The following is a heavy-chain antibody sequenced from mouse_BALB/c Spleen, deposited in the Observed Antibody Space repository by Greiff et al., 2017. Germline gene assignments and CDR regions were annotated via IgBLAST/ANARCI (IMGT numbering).Heavy chain of an antibody. J-gene: IGHJ4*01. CDR3: ARDRDYRYDYAMDY. CDR2: IWAGGST. Sequence: QVQLQQSGPGLVAPSQSLSITCTVSGFSLTSYGVHWVRQPPGKGLEWLGVIWAGGSTNYNSALMSRLSISKDNSKSQVFLKMNSLQSDDTAMYYCARDRDYRYDYAMDYWGQGTSVTVSS. CDR1: GFSLTSYG. V-gene: IGHV2-9*02. D-gene: IGHD2-14*01.